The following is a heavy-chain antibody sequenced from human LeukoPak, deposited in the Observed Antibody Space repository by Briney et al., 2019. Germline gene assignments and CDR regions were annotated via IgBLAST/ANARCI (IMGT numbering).Heavy chain of an antibody. D-gene: IGHD3-22*01. Sequence: PSETLSLTCTVSGGSISSSSYHWGWIRQPPGKGLEWIGTIYYSGNTYYNPSLKSRVTISVDTSKNQFSLKLNSVTAADTAVYYCVRYSSGYCNYWGQGTLATVSS. J-gene: IGHJ4*02. CDR2: IYYSGNT. V-gene: IGHV4-39*01. CDR1: GGSISSSSYH. CDR3: VRYSSGYCNY.